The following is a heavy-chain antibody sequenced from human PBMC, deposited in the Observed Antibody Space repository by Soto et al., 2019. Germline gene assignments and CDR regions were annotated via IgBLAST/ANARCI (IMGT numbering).Heavy chain of an antibody. J-gene: IGHJ4*02. D-gene: IGHD6-6*01. CDR2: IYNSGNT. CDR1: GASINSGGYY. V-gene: IGHV4-31*03. CDR3: ARGSVSVAVPSYFAD. Sequence: QGQLQESGPGLVQPSQTLSLYCSVSGASINSGGYYWTWIRQHPGNGLEWIGYIYNSGNTFYNPSLTSRVTMSVETSTSQFSLKLTSVTAADPAFYYCARGSVSVAVPSYFADLGPGTLVTVAS.